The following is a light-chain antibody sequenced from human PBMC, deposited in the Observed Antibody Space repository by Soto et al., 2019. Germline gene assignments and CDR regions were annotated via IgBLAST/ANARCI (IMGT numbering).Light chain of an antibody. J-gene: IGKJ1*01. CDR3: QQYDDWPLT. V-gene: IGKV3-15*01. CDR1: QIVRSN. CDR2: RAT. Sequence: EIVLTQSPGTLSLSPGDRATLSCRASQIVRSNSLAWYQQKPGQAPRLLIYRATARAAGIPARFGGSGSGTEFTLTISSLQSEDFAIYYCQQYDDWPLTFGQGTKVDIK.